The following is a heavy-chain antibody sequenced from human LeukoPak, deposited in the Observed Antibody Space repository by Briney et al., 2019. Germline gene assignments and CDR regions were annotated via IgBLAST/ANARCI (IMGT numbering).Heavy chain of an antibody. V-gene: IGHV3-7*03. CDR2: MNKDGSEK. CDR1: GFILSNHW. D-gene: IGHD1/OR15-1a*01. CDR3: ARNNDMDV. Sequence: PGPSLRLSCAASGFILSNHWMTWVRQAPGKGPEWVANMNKDGSEKYYVDSVEGRFTISRDTAKNSLYLQMNNLRAEDTALYYCARNNDMDVWGQGTTVIVSS. J-gene: IGHJ6*02.